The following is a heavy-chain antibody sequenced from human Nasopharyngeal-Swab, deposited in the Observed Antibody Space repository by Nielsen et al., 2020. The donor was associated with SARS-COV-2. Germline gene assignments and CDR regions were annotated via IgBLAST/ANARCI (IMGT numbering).Heavy chain of an antibody. D-gene: IGHD3-10*01. J-gene: IGHJ6*02. V-gene: IGHV4-59*01. CDR3: ARGGPYYGMDV. CDR2: IYYSAST. Sequence: SETLSLTCTVSGGSISSYYWTWIRQPPGKGLEYIGYIYYSASTNYNPSLKSRVTISADTSKNQFSLKVSSVTAADTAVYYCARGGPYYGMDVWGQGTTVTVSS. CDR1: GGSISSYY.